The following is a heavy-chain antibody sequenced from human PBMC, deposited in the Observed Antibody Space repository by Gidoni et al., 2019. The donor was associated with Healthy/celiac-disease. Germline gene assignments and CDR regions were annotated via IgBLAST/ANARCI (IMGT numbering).Heavy chain of an antibody. D-gene: IGHD3-10*01. CDR2: IIPIVGTA. CDR1: GGTFSSYA. CDR3: ALNPYGSGSYYLADKLYYYYYYMDV. J-gene: IGHJ6*03. Sequence: QVQLVQSGAEVKKPGSSVKVSCKASGGTFSSYAISWVRQAPGQGLEWMGGIIPIVGTANYAQKFQGRVTITADKSTSTAYMELSSLRSEDTAVYYCALNPYGSGSYYLADKLYYYYYYMDVWGKGTTVTVSS. V-gene: IGHV1-69*06.